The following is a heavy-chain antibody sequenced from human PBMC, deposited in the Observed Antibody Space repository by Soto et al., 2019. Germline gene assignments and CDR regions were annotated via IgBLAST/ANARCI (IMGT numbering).Heavy chain of an antibody. J-gene: IGHJ4*02. V-gene: IGHV4-59*08. Sequence: SETLSLTCTVSGGSISSYYWSWIRQPPGKGLEWIGYIYYSGSTNYNPSLKSRVTISVDTSKNQFSLKLSFVTAADTAVYYCARQYGGSYADYWGQGTLVTVS. D-gene: IGHD1-26*01. CDR3: ARQYGGSYADY. CDR1: GGSISSYY. CDR2: IYYSGST.